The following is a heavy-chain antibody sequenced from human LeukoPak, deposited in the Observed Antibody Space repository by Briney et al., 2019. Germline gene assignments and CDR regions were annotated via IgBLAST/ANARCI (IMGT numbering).Heavy chain of an antibody. Sequence: GASVKVSCKASGYTFTSYAMHWVRQAPGQRLEWMGWINAGNGNTKYSQKFQGRVTITRDTSASTAYMELSSLRSEDTAVYYCARRTAMVKFNWYFDLWGRGTLVTVSS. CDR1: GYTFTSYA. V-gene: IGHV1-3*01. CDR3: ARRTAMVKFNWYFDL. J-gene: IGHJ2*01. CDR2: INAGNGNT. D-gene: IGHD5-18*01.